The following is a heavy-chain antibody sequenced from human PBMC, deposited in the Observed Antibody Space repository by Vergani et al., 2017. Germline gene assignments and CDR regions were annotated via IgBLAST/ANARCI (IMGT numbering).Heavy chain of an antibody. CDR2: ISNDGSKK. Sequence: QVQLAESGGGRVQPGRSLRLSCAASGFSFSSHAIHWVRQAPGKGLEWVAVISNDGSKKYYADSVKGRFTISRDNSKNTLDLQMNSLRTQDTAVYYCAKAGSVTSGSLQYNFYMDVWGQGTLVTVTS. J-gene: IGHJ4*02. CDR1: GFSFSSHA. CDR3: AKAGSVTSGSLQYNFYMDV. D-gene: IGHD3-10*01. V-gene: IGHV3-30*18.